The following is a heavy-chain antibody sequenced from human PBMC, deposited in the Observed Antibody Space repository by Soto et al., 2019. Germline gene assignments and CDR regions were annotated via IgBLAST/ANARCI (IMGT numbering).Heavy chain of an antibody. J-gene: IGHJ3*02. Sequence: SETLSLTCTVSGGSLSSYYWSWIRQPPGKGLEWIGYISYSGSTNYNPSLTSRVTISVDTSKNQFSLKLSSVTAADTAVYYCARDRITIFGVVQGRDAFDIWGQGTMVTVSS. V-gene: IGHV4-59*01. CDR1: GGSLSSYY. D-gene: IGHD3-3*01. CDR3: ARDRITIFGVVQGRDAFDI. CDR2: ISYSGST.